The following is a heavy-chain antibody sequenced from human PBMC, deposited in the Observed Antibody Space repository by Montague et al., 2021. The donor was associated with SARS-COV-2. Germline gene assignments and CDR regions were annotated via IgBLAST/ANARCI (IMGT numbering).Heavy chain of an antibody. CDR1: GGSFSTYS. J-gene: IGHJ6*03. CDR3: ARLGDGVVPSPILGVGPYYSYYYMDV. CDR2: IHHGGST. V-gene: IGHV4-34*01. D-gene: IGHD3-10*01. Sequence: SETLSLTCAVHGGSFSTYSWNWIRQPPGKGLEWIGEIHHGGSTNYNPSPKSRVTISADTSKNHFSLKLTSVAVAATAVYYCARLGDGVVPSPILGVGPYYSYYYMDVWGKVPRSPSP.